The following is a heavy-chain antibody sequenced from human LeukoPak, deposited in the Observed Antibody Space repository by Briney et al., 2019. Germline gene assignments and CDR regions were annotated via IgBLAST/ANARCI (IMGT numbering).Heavy chain of an antibody. CDR2: INHSGTT. J-gene: IGHJ4*02. CDR3: ARLGARGSGSYFWRY. Sequence: SETLSLTCAVYGGSFSGYSWTWIRQPPGKGLEWIGEINHSGTTDYNPSLQSRVTVSLDTSKNQFSLNLSSVTAADTAVYYCARLGARGSGSYFWRYWGQGTLVTVSS. D-gene: IGHD3-10*01. V-gene: IGHV4-34*01. CDR1: GGSFSGYS.